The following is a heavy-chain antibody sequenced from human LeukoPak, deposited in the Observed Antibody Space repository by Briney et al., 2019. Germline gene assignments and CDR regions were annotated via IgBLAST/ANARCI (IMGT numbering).Heavy chain of an antibody. V-gene: IGHV3-48*04. J-gene: IGHJ4*02. D-gene: IGHD3-16*01. Sequence: GGSLRLSCAASGFTFSSYSMNWVRQAPGKGLEWVSYISSSSSTIYYADSVKGRFTISRDNAKNSLYLQMNSLRAEDTAVYYCARGKGRLDYWGQGTLVTDSS. CDR2: ISSSSSTI. CDR3: ARGKGRLDY. CDR1: GFTFSSYS.